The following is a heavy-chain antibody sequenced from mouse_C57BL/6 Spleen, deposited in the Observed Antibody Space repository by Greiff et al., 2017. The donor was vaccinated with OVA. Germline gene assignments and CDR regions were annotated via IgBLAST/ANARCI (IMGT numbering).Heavy chain of an antibody. J-gene: IGHJ4*01. D-gene: IGHD6-1*01. CDR1: GYTFTDYE. V-gene: IGHV1-15*01. Sequence: VQLQQSGAELVRPGASVTLSCKASGYTFTDYEMHWVKQTPVHGLEWIGAIDPETGGTAYNQKFKGKAILTADKSSSTAYMELRSLTSEDSAVYYCTRIAVYYAMDYWGQGTSVTVSS. CDR3: TRIAVYYAMDY. CDR2: IDPETGGT.